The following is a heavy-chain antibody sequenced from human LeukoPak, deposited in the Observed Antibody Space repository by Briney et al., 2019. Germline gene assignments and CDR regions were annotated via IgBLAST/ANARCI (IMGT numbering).Heavy chain of an antibody. CDR3: ARGRHVLLWFGELSGPSDYFDY. Sequence: GASVKVSCKASGYTFTSYDINWVRQATGQGLEWMGWMNPNSGNTGYAQKFQGRVTITRNTSISTAYMELSSLRSEDTAVYYCARGRHVLLWFGELSGPSDYFDYWGQGTLVTVSS. CDR2: MNPNSGNT. V-gene: IGHV1-8*03. D-gene: IGHD3-10*01. CDR1: GYTFTSYD. J-gene: IGHJ4*02.